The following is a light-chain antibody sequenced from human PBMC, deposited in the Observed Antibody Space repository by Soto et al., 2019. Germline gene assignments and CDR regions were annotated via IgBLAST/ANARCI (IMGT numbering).Light chain of an antibody. V-gene: IGLV1-47*01. CDR1: SSNIGSND. J-gene: IGLJ2*01. Sequence: QSVLTQPPSASGTPGQRVAISCSGSSSNIGSNDVYWYKQVPRTAPKLLIYRNNQRPSGVPDRFSASRSGTSASLAISGPRSEDEADYYCVAWDDSLGGHAVFGGGTKLTVL. CDR2: RNN. CDR3: VAWDDSLGGHAV.